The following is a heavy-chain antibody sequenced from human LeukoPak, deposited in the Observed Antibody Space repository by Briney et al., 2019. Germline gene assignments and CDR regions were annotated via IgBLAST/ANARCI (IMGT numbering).Heavy chain of an antibody. D-gene: IGHD3/OR15-3a*01. CDR2: INPNGGGT. CDR3: ARDLRQQLILGWLDP. Sequence: ASVKVSCKASGYTFTTYYIHWVRQAPRQALEWMGWINPNGGGTSYARNFQGRVTMTRDTSITTAYMELSSLTFDDTAVYYCARDLRQQLILGWLDPWGQGTLVTVS. J-gene: IGHJ5*02. V-gene: IGHV1-2*02. CDR1: GYTFTTYY.